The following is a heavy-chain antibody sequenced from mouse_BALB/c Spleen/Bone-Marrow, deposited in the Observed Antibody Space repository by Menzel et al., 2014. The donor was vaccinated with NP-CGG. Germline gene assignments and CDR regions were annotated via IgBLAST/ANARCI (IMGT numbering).Heavy chain of an antibody. Sequence: QVQLKQSGAELVKPGAPVKLSCKASGYAFTSYWMNWVKQRPGRGLEWIGRIDPSDSETHYNQKFKDKAALTTDKSSSTAYMQLSSLTSEDSAVYYCAREVYGSWFAYWGQGTLVTVSA. V-gene: IGHV1-69*02. J-gene: IGHJ3*01. CDR2: IDPSDSET. CDR3: AREVYGSWFAY. D-gene: IGHD2-2*01. CDR1: GYAFTSYW.